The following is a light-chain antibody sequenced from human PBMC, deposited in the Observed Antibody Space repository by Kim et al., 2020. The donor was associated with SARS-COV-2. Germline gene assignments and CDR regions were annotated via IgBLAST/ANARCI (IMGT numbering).Light chain of an antibody. CDR1: SLRSCY. CDR3: NSRDSSGNPWV. Sequence: ALGQTVRVTCQGDSLRSCYESWYQQKPGQAPVLVIYGKNNRPSGIPDRFSGSSSGNTASLTITGAQAEDEADYYCNSRDSSGNPWVFGGGTKLTVL. V-gene: IGLV3-19*01. CDR2: GKN. J-gene: IGLJ3*02.